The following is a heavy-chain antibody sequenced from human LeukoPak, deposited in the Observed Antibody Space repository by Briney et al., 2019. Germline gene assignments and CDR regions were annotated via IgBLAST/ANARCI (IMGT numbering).Heavy chain of an antibody. Sequence: PSETLSLTRTVSGGSISSGDYYWSWIRQPPGKGLEWIGYIYYSGSTYYNPSLKSRVTISVDTSKNQFSLKLSSVTAADTAVYYCARGVVGYYMDVWGKGTTVTVSS. CDR3: ARGVVGYYMDV. CDR2: IYYSGST. J-gene: IGHJ6*03. V-gene: IGHV4-30-4*08. CDR1: GGSISSGDYY.